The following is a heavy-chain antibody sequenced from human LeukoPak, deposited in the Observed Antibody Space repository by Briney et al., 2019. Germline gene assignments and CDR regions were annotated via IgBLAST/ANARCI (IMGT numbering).Heavy chain of an antibody. CDR3: ARHVYYGSGRPEGFDP. V-gene: IGHV6-1*01. D-gene: IGHD3-10*01. CDR2: TYYRSKWYN. J-gene: IGHJ5*02. Sequence: SQTLSLTCAISGDSVSSNSAAWNWIRQSPSRGLEWLGRTYYRSKWYNDYAVSVKSRITINPDTSKNQFSLQLNSVTPEDTAVYYCARHVYYGSGRPEGFDPWGQGTLVTVSS. CDR1: GDSVSSNSAA.